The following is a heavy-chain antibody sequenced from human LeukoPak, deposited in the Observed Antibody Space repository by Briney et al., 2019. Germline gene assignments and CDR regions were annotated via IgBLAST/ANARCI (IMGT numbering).Heavy chain of an antibody. CDR3: ARDLTDCSSTSCNSDAFDI. Sequence: SVKVSCKASGYTFTSYGISWVRQAPGQGLEWMGGIIPIFGTANYAQKFQGRVTITTDESTSTAYMELSSLRSEDTAVYYCARDLTDCSSTSCNSDAFDIWGQGTMVTVSS. D-gene: IGHD2-2*01. CDR1: GYTFTSYG. V-gene: IGHV1-69*05. CDR2: IIPIFGTA. J-gene: IGHJ3*02.